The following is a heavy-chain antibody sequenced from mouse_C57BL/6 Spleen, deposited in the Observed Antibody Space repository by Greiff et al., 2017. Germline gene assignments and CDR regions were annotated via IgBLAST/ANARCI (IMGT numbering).Heavy chain of an antibody. V-gene: IGHV14-4*01. CDR1: GFNIKDDY. Sequence: EVQLQQSGAELVRPGASVKLSCTASGFNIKDDYMHWVKQRPEQGLEWIGWIDPENGDTEYASKFQGKATITADTSSNTAYLQRSSLTSEDTAVYYCTTEDGNSLSFEVWGTGTTVTVSS. CDR3: TTEDGNSLSFEV. CDR2: IDPENGDT. D-gene: IGHD2-1*01. J-gene: IGHJ1*03.